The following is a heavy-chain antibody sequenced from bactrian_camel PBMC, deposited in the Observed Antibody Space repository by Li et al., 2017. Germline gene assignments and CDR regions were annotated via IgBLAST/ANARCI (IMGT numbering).Heavy chain of an antibody. D-gene: IGHD1*01. CDR1: GETWNRYR. J-gene: IGHJ4*01. CDR3: AAKDEEEWAAHYAGIWSGEMYTY. CDR2: IDSDGVT. Sequence: QLVESGGGSVQAGGYLKLSCLVPGETWNRYRNLCMGWSRQAPGKEREGVATIDSDGVTSYIDSMKGRFTISQDDDTNTLYLQMNSLKSEDTAMYYCAAKDEEEWAAHYAGIWSGEMYTYWGQGTQVTVS. V-gene: IGHV3S26*01.